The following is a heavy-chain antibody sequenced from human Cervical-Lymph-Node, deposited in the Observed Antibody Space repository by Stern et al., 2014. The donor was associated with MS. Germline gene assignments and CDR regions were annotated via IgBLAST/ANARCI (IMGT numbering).Heavy chain of an antibody. CDR3: ARDQDTAMVNYGMDV. V-gene: IGHV1-46*01. CDR1: GYTFTSYY. J-gene: IGHJ6*02. D-gene: IGHD5-18*01. CDR2: INPSGGST. Sequence: VQLVQSGAEVKKPGASVKVSCKASGYTFTSYYMHWVRQAPGQGLEWMGLINPSGGSTSYAQKFQGRVTMTRDTSTSTVYMELSSLRSEDTAVYYCARDQDTAMVNYGMDVWGQGTTVTVSS.